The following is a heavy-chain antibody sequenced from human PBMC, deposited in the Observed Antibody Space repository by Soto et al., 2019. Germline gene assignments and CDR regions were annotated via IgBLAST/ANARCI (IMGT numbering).Heavy chain of an antibody. CDR2: INHSGST. D-gene: IGHD7-27*01. CDR3: ARGWGRIFDY. Sequence: QVQLQQWGAGLLKPSETLSLTCAVYGGSFSGYYWNWIRQPPGKGLEWIGEINHSGSTNYNPSLKSRVTISVDPSKNQFSLKLSSVTTAGTAVYYCARGWGRIFDYWGQGTLVTVSS. V-gene: IGHV4-34*01. J-gene: IGHJ4*02. CDR1: GGSFSGYY.